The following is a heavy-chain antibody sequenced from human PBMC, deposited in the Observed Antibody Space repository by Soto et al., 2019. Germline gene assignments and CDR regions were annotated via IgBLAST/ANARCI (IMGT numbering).Heavy chain of an antibody. D-gene: IGHD2-15*01. CDR1: GFTFSSYA. CDR3: AKDVYTHGSSPFDY. CDR2: ISGSGGST. J-gene: IGHJ4*02. Sequence: GGSLRLSCAASGFTFSSYAMSWVRQAPGKGLEWVSSISGSGGSTYYADSVKGRFTISRDSSKNTLYLQMNSLRAEDTAVYYCAKDVYTHGSSPFDYWGQGTLVTVSS. V-gene: IGHV3-23*01.